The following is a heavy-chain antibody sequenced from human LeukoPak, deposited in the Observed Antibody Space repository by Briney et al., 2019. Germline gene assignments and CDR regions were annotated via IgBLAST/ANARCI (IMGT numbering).Heavy chain of an antibody. CDR2: INPNSGGT. Sequence: ASVKVSCKASGYTFTGYYMHWVRQAPGQGLEWMGWINPNSGGTNYAQKFQGRVTMTRDTSISTAYMELSRLSSVTAADTAVYYCARHFLDYGDYYYYGMDVWGQGTTVTVSS. CDR3: ARHFLDYGDYYYYGMDV. CDR1: GYTFTGYY. J-gene: IGHJ6*02. D-gene: IGHD4-17*01. V-gene: IGHV1-2*02.